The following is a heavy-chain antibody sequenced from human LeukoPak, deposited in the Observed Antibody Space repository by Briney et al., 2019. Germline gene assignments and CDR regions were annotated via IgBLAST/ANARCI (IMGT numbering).Heavy chain of an antibody. Sequence: SETLSLTCAVYGGSISGYYWSWLRQPPGKGLEWVGEIHYTGGTSYNPSLKSRATISIDTSRNQLSLKLSSVTAADTAVYYCARGNILSGYRFDFWGQGALVTVSS. V-gene: IGHV4-34*01. CDR1: GGSISGYY. J-gene: IGHJ4*02. CDR3: ARGNILSGYRFDF. D-gene: IGHD3-9*01. CDR2: IHYTGGT.